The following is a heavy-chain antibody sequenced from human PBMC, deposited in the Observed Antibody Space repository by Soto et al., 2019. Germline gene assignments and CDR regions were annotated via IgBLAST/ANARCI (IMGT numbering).Heavy chain of an antibody. D-gene: IGHD4-17*01. CDR3: TTEGKTTVTTKSFHLYYYYYMDV. V-gene: IGHV3-15*01. CDR2: IKSKTDGGTT. Sequence: GGSLRLSCAASGFTFSNAWMSWVRQAPGKGLEWVGRIKSKTDGGTTDYAAPGKGRFTISRDDSKNTLYLQMNSLKTEDTAVYYCTTEGKTTVTTKSFHLYYYYYMDVWGKGTTVTVSS. J-gene: IGHJ6*03. CDR1: GFTFSNAW.